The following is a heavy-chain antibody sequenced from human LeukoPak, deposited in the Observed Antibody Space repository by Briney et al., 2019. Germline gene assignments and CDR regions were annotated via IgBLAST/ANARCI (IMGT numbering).Heavy chain of an antibody. Sequence: SETLSLTCTVSGGSISSSSYYWGWIRQPPGNGLEWIGSIYYSGSTYYNPSLKSRVTISVDTSKNQFSLKLSSVTAADTAVYYCAREPTRRFGELLQTKGRYFDYWGQGTLVTVSS. J-gene: IGHJ4*02. D-gene: IGHD3-10*01. CDR2: IYYSGST. CDR3: AREPTRRFGELLQTKGRYFDY. CDR1: GGSISSSSYY. V-gene: IGHV4-39*02.